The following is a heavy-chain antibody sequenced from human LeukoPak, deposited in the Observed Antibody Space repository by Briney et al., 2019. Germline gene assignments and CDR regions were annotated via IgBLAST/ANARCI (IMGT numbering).Heavy chain of an antibody. D-gene: IGHD1-26*01. CDR3: ARDLLGIVGAPGGY. Sequence: ASVKVSCKASGYTFTSYGISWVRQAPGQGLEWMGWISAYNGNTNYAQKLQGRVTVTTDTSTSTAYMELRSLRSDDTAVYYCARDLLGIVGAPGGYWGQGTLVTVSS. J-gene: IGHJ4*02. CDR1: GYTFTSYG. CDR2: ISAYNGNT. V-gene: IGHV1-18*01.